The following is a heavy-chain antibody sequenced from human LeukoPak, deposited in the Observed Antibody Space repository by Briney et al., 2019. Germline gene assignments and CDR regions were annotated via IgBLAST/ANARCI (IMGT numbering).Heavy chain of an antibody. CDR2: ISNSGGST. Sequence: GGSLRLSCAASGFTFSSHAMSWVRQAPGKGLEWVSVISNSGGSTYYADSVKGRFTISRDNSKNTLYLQMNSLRAEDTAVYYCANRGKYCSSTSCLGSAQVDYWGQGTLVTVSS. J-gene: IGHJ4*02. D-gene: IGHD2-2*01. CDR3: ANRGKYCSSTSCLGSAQVDY. V-gene: IGHV3-23*01. CDR1: GFTFSSHA.